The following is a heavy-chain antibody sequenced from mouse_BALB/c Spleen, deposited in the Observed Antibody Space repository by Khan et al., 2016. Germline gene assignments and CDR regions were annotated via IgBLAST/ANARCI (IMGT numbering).Heavy chain of an antibody. V-gene: IGHV5-12*02. CDR2: ISNGGGST. Sequence: EVMLVESGGGLVQPGGSLKLSCATSGFTFSDYYMYWVRQTPEKRLEWVAYISNGGGSTYYPDTVKGRVTISRDNAKNTLYLQMSRLKSEDTAMYYCARHRTEPCAYWCKGTLVTVSA. CDR3: ARHRTEPCAY. D-gene: IGHD4-1*01. J-gene: IGHJ3*01. CDR1: GFTFSDYY.